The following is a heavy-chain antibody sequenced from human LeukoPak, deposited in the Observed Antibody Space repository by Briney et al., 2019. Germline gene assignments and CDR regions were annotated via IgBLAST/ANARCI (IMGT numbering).Heavy chain of an antibody. D-gene: IGHD6-13*01. J-gene: IGHJ4*02. V-gene: IGHV3-21*06. Sequence: PGGSLRLSCAASGFTFSDYNMNWVRQAPGKGLEWVSVISSSSTYIYYADSVKGRFTISRDNAKNSLYLQMNSLRVEDTAVYYCARVSTAVSLAIDYRGQGTLVTVST. CDR3: ARVSTAVSLAIDY. CDR2: ISSSSTYI. CDR1: GFTFSDYN.